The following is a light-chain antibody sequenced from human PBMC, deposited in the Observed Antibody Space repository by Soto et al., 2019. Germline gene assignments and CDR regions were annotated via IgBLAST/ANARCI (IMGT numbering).Light chain of an antibody. J-gene: IGKJ2*01. V-gene: IGKV3-15*01. CDR2: GAS. CDR1: QSVSSN. CDR3: QQYNDWPYT. Sequence: EIVLTQSPATLSVSPGERASLSCRASQSVSSNHLAWYQQKLGQPPRLLIYGASSRATGTPGRFSGSGSGTEFTLTISSLQSEDFAIYYCQQYNDWPYTFGQGTKVDIK.